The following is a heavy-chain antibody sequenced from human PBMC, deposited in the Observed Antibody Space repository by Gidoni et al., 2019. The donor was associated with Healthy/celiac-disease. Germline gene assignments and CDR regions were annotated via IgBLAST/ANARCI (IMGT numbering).Heavy chain of an antibody. Sequence: EVQLVESGGGLVQPGRSLRLSCTASGFTFGDYAMSWVRQAPGKGLEWVGFIRSKAYGGTTEYAASVKGRFTISRDDSKSIAYLQMNSLKTEDTAVYYCTRVTMIVVVIAYFDYWGQGTLVTVSS. J-gene: IGHJ4*02. V-gene: IGHV3-49*04. CDR3: TRVTMIVVVIAYFDY. D-gene: IGHD3-22*01. CDR2: IRSKAYGGTT. CDR1: GFTFGDYA.